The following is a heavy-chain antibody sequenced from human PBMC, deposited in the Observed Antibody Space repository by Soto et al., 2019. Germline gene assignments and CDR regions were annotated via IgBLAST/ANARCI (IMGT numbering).Heavy chain of an antibody. CDR2: ITSDGSST. CDR3: AREWGGGVGDV. D-gene: IGHD1-26*01. Sequence: EVQLVESGGGLVQPGGSLRLSCAASGFTFSSYYMNWVRQAPGKGLVWVARITSDGSSTTYADSVKGRFTISRDNAKNTLYLQMNSLRAEDKAVYSCAREWGGGVGDVWGQGTTVTVSS. CDR1: GFTFSSYY. J-gene: IGHJ6*02. V-gene: IGHV3-74*01.